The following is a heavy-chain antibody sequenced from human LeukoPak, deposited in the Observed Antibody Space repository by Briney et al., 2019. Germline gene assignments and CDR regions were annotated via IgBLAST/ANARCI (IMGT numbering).Heavy chain of an antibody. J-gene: IGHJ4*02. Sequence: GASVKVSCKASGYTFTSYDINWVRQATGQGLEWMGWMNPNSGNTGYAQKFQGRVTITRNTSISTAYVELSSLRSEDTAVYYCARGRITIFGVVIIAGDFDYWGQGTLVTVSS. CDR3: ARGRITIFGVVIIAGDFDY. CDR2: MNPNSGNT. D-gene: IGHD3-3*01. V-gene: IGHV1-8*03. CDR1: GYTFTSYD.